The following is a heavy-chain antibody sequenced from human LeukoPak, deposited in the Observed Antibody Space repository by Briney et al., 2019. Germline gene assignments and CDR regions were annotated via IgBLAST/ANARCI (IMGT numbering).Heavy chain of an antibody. V-gene: IGHV3-13*01. CDR1: GFTFSSYE. D-gene: IGHD6-19*01. CDR3: ARGLGSGSLPNPFDY. Sequence: GGSLRLSCAASGFTFSSYEMHWVRPATGKGLEWVSAIGTAGDTYFPGSVKGRFTISRENAKNSLSLQMNSLRARDTAVYYCARGLGSGSLPNPFDYWGQGTLVTVSS. CDR2: IGTAGDT. J-gene: IGHJ4*02.